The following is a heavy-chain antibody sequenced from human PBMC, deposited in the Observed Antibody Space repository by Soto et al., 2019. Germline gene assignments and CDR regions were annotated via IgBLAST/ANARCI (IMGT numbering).Heavy chain of an antibody. V-gene: IGHV3-15*01. D-gene: IGHD6-6*01. CDR2: IKSKTDGGTT. Sequence: PGGSLRLSCEASGFNFGAYAMSWVRQAPGKGLEWVGRIKSKTDGGTTDYAAPVKGRFTISRDDSKNTLYLQMNSLKTEDTAVYYCTTDSYIAVRSTPDDAFDIWGQGTMVTVSS. CDR1: GFNFGAYA. CDR3: TTDSYIAVRSTPDDAFDI. J-gene: IGHJ3*02.